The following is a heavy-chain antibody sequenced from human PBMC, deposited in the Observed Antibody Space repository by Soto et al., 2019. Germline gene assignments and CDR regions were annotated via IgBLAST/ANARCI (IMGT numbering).Heavy chain of an antibody. V-gene: IGHV1-18*01. CDR1: GYPFTSYS. J-gene: IGHJ4*02. CDR3: ARDLSLVGLLWFGELRFDY. CDR2: ISAYNGST. Sequence: QVQLVQSGAEVKKPGASVKVSCKASGYPFTSYSISWVRQAPGQGLEWMGWISAYNGSTNYAQKLQGRVTMTTDTSTSTAYMELRSLRSDDTAVYYCARDLSLVGLLWFGELRFDYWGQGTLVTVSS. D-gene: IGHD3-10*01.